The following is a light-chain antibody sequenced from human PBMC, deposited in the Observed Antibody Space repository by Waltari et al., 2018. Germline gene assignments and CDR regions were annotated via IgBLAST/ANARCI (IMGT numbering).Light chain of an antibody. CDR2: LGS. J-gene: IGKJ2*01. V-gene: IGKV2-28*01. CDR3: MQALQTPYT. Sequence: DIVMTQSPVSLPVTPGEPASISCRSSQSLLHSNGYNYLDWYLQKPGQSPHLLIYLGSNPASGVPDRFSGSGSGTDFTLKISRVEAEDVGIYYCMQALQTPYTFGQGTKLEIK. CDR1: QSLLHSNGYNY.